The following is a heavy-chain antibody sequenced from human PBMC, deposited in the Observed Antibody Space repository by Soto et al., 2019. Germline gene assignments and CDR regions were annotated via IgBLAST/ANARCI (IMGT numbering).Heavy chain of an antibody. D-gene: IGHD3-9*01. CDR1: GFTFSSYA. Sequence: GSLRLSCAASGFTFSSYAMSWVRQAPGKGLEWVSAISGSGGSTYYADSVKGRFTISRDNSKNTLYLQMNSLRAEDTAVYYCAKRVKIGNYLDSGGKGPLVPVPS. CDR3: AKRVKIGNYLDS. J-gene: IGHJ4*02. CDR2: ISGSGGST. V-gene: IGHV3-23*01.